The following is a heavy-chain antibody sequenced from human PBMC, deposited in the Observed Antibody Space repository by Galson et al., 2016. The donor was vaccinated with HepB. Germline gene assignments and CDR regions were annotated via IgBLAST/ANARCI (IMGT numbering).Heavy chain of an antibody. CDR1: GGSISNYY. D-gene: IGHD3-10*02. J-gene: IGHJ5*01. Sequence: SETLSLTCTVSGGSISNYYWSWIRQPPGKGLELIGYIYSSGNTNYNPSLKSRVTISLDTPTNQFPLKLTSVTAADTAIYYCARRIPPDYDVRTDILRGGWFEPWGQGTLVSVSS. CDR3: ARRIPPDYDVRTDILRGGWFEP. V-gene: IGHV4-4*08. CDR2: IYSSGNT.